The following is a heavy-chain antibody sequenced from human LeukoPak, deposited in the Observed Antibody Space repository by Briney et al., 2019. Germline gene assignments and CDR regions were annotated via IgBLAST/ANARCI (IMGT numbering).Heavy chain of an antibody. CDR1: GFTFSSYA. CDR3: ANLYSSSSGYYYYNGMDV. V-gene: IGHV3-23*01. D-gene: IGHD6-6*01. J-gene: IGHJ6*02. Sequence: SGGSLRLSCAASGFTFSSYAMNWVRQAPGKGLEWVSSISGSGGTTYYADSVKGRLTISRDNSKNTVNLQMNSLRAEDTAVYYCANLYSSSSGYYYYNGMDVWGQGTTVTVSS. CDR2: ISGSGGTT.